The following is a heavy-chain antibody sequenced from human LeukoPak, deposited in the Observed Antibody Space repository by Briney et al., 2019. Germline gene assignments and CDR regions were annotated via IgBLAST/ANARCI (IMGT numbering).Heavy chain of an antibody. D-gene: IGHD3-10*01. J-gene: IGHJ5*02. CDR3: ARESWFGELFRFDP. CDR2: INHSGST. V-gene: IGHV4-34*01. CDR1: VGSFSGYY. Sequence: SETLSLTCAVYVGSFSGYYWSWIRQPPGKGLEWIGEINHSGSTNYNSSLKSRVTISVDTSKNQFSLKLSSVTAADTAVYYCARESWFGELFRFDPWGQGTLVTVSS.